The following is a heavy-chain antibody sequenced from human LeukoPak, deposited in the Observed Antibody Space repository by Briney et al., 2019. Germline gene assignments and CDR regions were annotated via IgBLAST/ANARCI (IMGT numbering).Heavy chain of an antibody. CDR2: IYHTGST. J-gene: IGHJ5*02. CDR3: ARGDGSGSGRWFDP. Sequence: SETLSLTCTVSGASISSGTYSWSWIRQPPGEGLEWIGYIYHTGSTYYNPSLKGRVTISVDRSKNQFSLNLNFVTAADTALYYCARGDGSGSGRWFDPWGQGTLITISS. CDR1: GASISSGTYS. D-gene: IGHD3-10*01. V-gene: IGHV4-30-2*01.